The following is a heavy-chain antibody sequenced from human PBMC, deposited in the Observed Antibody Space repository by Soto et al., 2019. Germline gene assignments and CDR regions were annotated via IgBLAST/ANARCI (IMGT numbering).Heavy chain of an antibody. CDR3: ARDPVVAATTAYYGMDV. CDR1: GGTFSSYA. V-gene: IGHV1-69*13. D-gene: IGHD2-15*01. CDR2: IIPIFGTA. Sequence: ASVKVSCKASGGTFSSYAISWVRQAPGQGLEWMGGIIPIFGTANYAQKFQGRVTITADESTSTAYMELSSLRSEDTAVYYWARDPVVAATTAYYGMDVWGKGTTVTVSS. J-gene: IGHJ6*04.